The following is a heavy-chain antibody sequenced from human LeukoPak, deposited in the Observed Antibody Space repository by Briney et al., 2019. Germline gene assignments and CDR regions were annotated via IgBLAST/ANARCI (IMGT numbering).Heavy chain of an antibody. Sequence: GGSLRLSCAVSGLSFRDYWMNWVRQAPGKGLEWVSYISSSGSTIYYADSVKGRFTISRDNAKNSLYLQMNSLRAEDTAVYYCAKGRGGSSNWGSDYWGQGTQVTVSS. D-gene: IGHD7-27*01. V-gene: IGHV3-48*04. CDR3: AKGRGGSSNWGSDY. CDR1: GLSFRDYW. J-gene: IGHJ4*02. CDR2: ISSSGSTI.